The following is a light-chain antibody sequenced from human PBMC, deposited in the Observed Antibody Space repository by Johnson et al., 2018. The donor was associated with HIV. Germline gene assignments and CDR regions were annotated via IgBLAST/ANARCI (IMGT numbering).Light chain of an antibody. CDR3: GTWDSSLSAHV. J-gene: IGLJ1*01. Sequence: QSVLTQPPSVSAAPGQKVTISCSGSSSNIGNNYVSWYQQVPGTAPKLLIYDNTKRPSGIPDRFSGSKSGTSATLGITGLQTGDEADYYCGTWDSSLSAHVFGTGTKVTVL. CDR1: SSNIGNNY. V-gene: IGLV1-51*01. CDR2: DNT.